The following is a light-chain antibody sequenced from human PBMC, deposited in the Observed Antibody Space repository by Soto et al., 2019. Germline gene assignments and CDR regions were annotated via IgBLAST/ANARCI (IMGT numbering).Light chain of an antibody. V-gene: IGKV3-15*01. J-gene: IGKJ5*01. CDR3: QQYNNWPRT. CDR1: QSVSSY. Sequence: EIVLAQSPATLSLSPGERATLSCRASQSVSSYLAWYQQKPGQAPKLLIYGASTRATGVPARFSGSGSGTEFTLTISSLKSEDFAVYYCQQYNNWPRTFGQGTRLEIK. CDR2: GAS.